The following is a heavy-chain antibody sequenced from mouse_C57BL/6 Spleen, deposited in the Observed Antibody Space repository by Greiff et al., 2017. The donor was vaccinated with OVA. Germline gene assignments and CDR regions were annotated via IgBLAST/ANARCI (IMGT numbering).Heavy chain of an antibody. D-gene: IGHD1-1*02. CDR1: GFTFSDYG. Sequence: EVKLQESGGGLVKPGGSLKLSCAASGFTFSDYGMHWVRQAPEKGLEWVAYISSGSSTIYYADTVKGRFTISRDNAKNTLFLQMTSLRSEDTAMYYGAGGNYPYYFDYWGQGTTLTVSS. J-gene: IGHJ2*01. CDR3: AGGNYPYYFDY. CDR2: ISSGSSTI. V-gene: IGHV5-17*01.